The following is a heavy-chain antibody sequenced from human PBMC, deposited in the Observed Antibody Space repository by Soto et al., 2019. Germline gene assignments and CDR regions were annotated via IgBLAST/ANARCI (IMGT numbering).Heavy chain of an antibody. CDR1: GYTFTSYD. Sequence: QVQLVQSGAEVKKPGASVKVSCKASGYTFTSYDINWVRQATGQGLEWMGWMNPNSGNTGYAQKFQGRVTITRNTSISTAYMELSSLSSEDTAVYDCARWPDAYCYYGMDVWGQGTMVTVSS. CDR2: MNPNSGNT. J-gene: IGHJ6*02. V-gene: IGHV1-8*01. CDR3: ARWPDAYCYYGMDV.